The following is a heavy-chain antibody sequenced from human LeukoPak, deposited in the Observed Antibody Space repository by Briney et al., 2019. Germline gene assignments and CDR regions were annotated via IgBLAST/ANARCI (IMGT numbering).Heavy chain of an antibody. CDR2: IYYSGST. D-gene: IGHD3-22*01. J-gene: IGHJ6*02. V-gene: IGHV4-31*03. Sequence: SETLSLTCTVSGGSISSGGYYWGWIRQHPGKGLEGIWYIYYSGSTSYNPSLKSRVTISVDTSKNQFSLKLSSVTAADTAVYYCARGTDYYDAQGYYGMDVWGQGTTVTVSS. CDR3: ARGTDYYDAQGYYGMDV. CDR1: GGSISSGGYY.